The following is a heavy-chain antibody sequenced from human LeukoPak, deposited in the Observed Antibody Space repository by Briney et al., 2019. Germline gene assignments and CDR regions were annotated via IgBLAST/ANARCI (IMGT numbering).Heavy chain of an antibody. CDR3: AKDPLSFIVVVPAASLSAFDI. J-gene: IGHJ3*02. V-gene: IGHV3-23*01. CDR2: ISGSGGST. D-gene: IGHD2-2*01. Sequence: GGSLRLSCAASGSTFSSYAMSWVRQAPGKGLEWVSAISGSGGSTYYADSVKGRFTISRDNSKNTLYLQMNSLRAEDTAVYYCAKDPLSFIVVVPAASLSAFDIWGQGTMVTVSS. CDR1: GSTFSSYA.